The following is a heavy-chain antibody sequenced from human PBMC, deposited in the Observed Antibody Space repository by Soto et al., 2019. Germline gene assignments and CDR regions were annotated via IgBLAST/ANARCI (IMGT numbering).Heavy chain of an antibody. J-gene: IGHJ4*02. D-gene: IGHD1-26*01. CDR1: GYTFTSYG. CDR2: ISAYNGNT. CDR3: ASLYSGSYQLYYFAS. V-gene: IGHV1-18*04. Sequence: ASVKVSCKASGYTFTSYGISWVRQAPGQGLEWMGWISAYNGNTNYAQKLQGRVTMTTDTSTSTAYMELRSLRSDDTAVYYCASLYSGSYQLYYFASWGQGTLVTVSS.